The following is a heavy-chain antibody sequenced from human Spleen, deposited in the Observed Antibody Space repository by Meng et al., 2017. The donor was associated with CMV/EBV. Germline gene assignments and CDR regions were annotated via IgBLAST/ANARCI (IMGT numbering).Heavy chain of an antibody. V-gene: IGHV3-74*01. CDR1: GFTFSSYW. Sequence: ETLSLTCAASGFTFSSYWMHWVRQAPGKGLVWVSRINSDGSSTSYADSVKGRFTISRDNAKNTLYLQMNSLRAEDTAVYYCARARGWNYFDYWGQGTLVTVSS. J-gene: IGHJ4*02. CDR3: ARARGWNYFDY. CDR2: INSDGSST. D-gene: IGHD2-15*01.